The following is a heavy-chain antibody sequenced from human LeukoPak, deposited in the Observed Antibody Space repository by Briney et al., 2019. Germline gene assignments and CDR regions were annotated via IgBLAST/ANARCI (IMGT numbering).Heavy chain of an antibody. J-gene: IGHJ4*02. Sequence: GGSLRLSCAASGFTFSSYEMNWVRQAPGKGLEWVSYISSSGSTIYYADSVKGRFTISRDNAKNSLYLQMNSLRAEDTAVYYCARYSNYEGGMDYWGQGTLVTVSS. CDR2: ISSSGSTI. D-gene: IGHD4-11*01. V-gene: IGHV3-48*03. CDR1: GFTFSSYE. CDR3: ARYSNYEGGMDY.